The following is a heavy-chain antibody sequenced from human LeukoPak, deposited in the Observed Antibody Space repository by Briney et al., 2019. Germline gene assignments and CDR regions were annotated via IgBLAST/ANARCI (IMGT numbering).Heavy chain of an antibody. CDR1: GFTFSGYE. Sequence: TGGSLRLSCATSGFTFSGYEMNWVRQAPGKGLEWISYITTSGTSTYYADSVKGRFTISRDNGKTALSLQMNSLRAEDTAVYYCVVHSATSCYWGQGTLVTVSS. CDR2: ITTSGTST. J-gene: IGHJ4*02. V-gene: IGHV3-48*03. CDR3: VVHSATSCY. D-gene: IGHD1-26*01.